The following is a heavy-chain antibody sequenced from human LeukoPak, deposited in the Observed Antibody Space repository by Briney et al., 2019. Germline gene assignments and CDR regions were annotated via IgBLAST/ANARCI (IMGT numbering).Heavy chain of an antibody. D-gene: IGHD2-15*01. CDR1: GNSVRDYW. V-gene: IGHV5-51*01. CDR3: ARHGLAGCIGGRCFTSFHYYGMDV. J-gene: IGHJ6*02. CDR2: IFPHDPDT. Sequence: GEPVKISCKGSGNSVRDYWIGWVRQMPGKGLGWRGIIFPHDPDTKYSTSFQGQVTISVDKSISTAYLQWSSLEASDSALYYCARHGLAGCIGGRCFTSFHYYGMDVWGQGSTVIVSS.